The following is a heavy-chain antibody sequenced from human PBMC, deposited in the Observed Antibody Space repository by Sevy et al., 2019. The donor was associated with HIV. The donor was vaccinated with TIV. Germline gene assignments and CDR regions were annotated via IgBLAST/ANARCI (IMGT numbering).Heavy chain of an antibody. CDR2: ISSYNDNT. CDR3: ARVPSAQYSSSWYYFDY. Sequence: ASVKVSCKASGYTFTSYGITWVRQAPGQGLEWMGWISSYNDNTNYAQNLQGRVTMTTDTSTSTAYMELGSLRSGDTAVYYCARVPSAQYSSSWYYFDYWGQGTLVTVSS. J-gene: IGHJ4*02. V-gene: IGHV1-18*01. CDR1: GYTFTSYG. D-gene: IGHD6-13*01.